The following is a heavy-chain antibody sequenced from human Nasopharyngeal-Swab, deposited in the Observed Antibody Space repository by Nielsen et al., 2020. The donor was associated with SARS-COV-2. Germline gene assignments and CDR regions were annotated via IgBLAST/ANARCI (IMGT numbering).Heavy chain of an antibody. CDR3: ATDAAAGGRECYFDY. V-gene: IGHV1-24*01. D-gene: IGHD6-13*01. J-gene: IGHJ4*02. Sequence: ASVKVSCKVSGYTLTELSMHWVRQAPGKGLEWMGGFDPEDGETIYAQKFQGRVTMTEDTSTDTAYMELSSLRSEDTAVYYCATDAAAGGRECYFDYWGQGTLVTVSS. CDR1: GYTLTELS. CDR2: FDPEDGET.